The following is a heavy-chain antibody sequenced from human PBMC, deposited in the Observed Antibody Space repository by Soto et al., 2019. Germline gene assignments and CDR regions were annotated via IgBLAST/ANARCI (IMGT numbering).Heavy chain of an antibody. D-gene: IGHD1-26*01. CDR3: ARISGSYLGLYYFDY. V-gene: IGHV4-30-4*01. J-gene: IGHJ4*02. CDR1: GGSISSGDYY. CDR2: IYYSGST. Sequence: QVQLQESGPGLVKPSQTLSLTCNVSGGSISSGDYYWSWIRQPPGKGLEWIGYIYYSGSTYYNPSLQSRVTISVYTSKNQFSLKLSSVSAAVTAVYYCARISGSYLGLYYFDYWGQGTLVTVSS.